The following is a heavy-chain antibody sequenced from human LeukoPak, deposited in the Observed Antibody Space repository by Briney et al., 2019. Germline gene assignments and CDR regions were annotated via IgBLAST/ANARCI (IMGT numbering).Heavy chain of an antibody. CDR2: IWYDGSNK. D-gene: IGHD1-26*01. Sequence: GKSLRLSCTASGFTFSDYGMHWVRQPPGKGLEWVAIIWYDGSNKTYEDSVKGRFTISRDNSKNTLYLQMNSLRAEDTAVYYCGKNRYSGSLSPFDIWGQGTMVTVSS. CDR1: GFTFSDYG. V-gene: IGHV3-33*06. J-gene: IGHJ3*02. CDR3: GKNRYSGSLSPFDI.